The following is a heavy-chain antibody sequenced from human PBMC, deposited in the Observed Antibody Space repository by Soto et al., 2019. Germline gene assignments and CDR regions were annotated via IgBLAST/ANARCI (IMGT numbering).Heavy chain of an antibody. D-gene: IGHD5-12*01. J-gene: IGHJ4*02. CDR3: ARDKSGRADY. CDR1: GFTFTNYW. CDR2: INSDVSDT. Sequence: EVQLVESGGDLVQPGESLRVSCAASGFTFTNYWMHWVRQAPGKGLVWVSRINSDVSDTRYADSVKGRFTISGDNAKNTLYLQMNNLRVEDTAVYYCARDKSGRADYWGQVTLVTVSS. V-gene: IGHV3-74*01.